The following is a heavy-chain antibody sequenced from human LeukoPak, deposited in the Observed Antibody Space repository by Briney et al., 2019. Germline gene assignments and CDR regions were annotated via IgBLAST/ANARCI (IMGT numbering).Heavy chain of an antibody. Sequence: GGSLRLSCAASGFIFSNYAMIWVRQAPGKGLEWVSSIRGRTATTYYADSVKGRFTIFRDNSKNTLYLQMNSLRAEDTAVYYCAKGQVGNAYYYGSGTDYWGQGTLVTVSS. CDR3: AKGQVGNAYYYGSGTDY. V-gene: IGHV3-23*01. D-gene: IGHD3-10*01. J-gene: IGHJ4*02. CDR1: GFIFSNYA. CDR2: IRGRTATT.